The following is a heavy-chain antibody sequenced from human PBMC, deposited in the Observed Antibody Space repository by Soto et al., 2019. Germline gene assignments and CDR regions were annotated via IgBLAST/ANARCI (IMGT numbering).Heavy chain of an antibody. J-gene: IGHJ4*02. CDR1: GGSISSYY. CDR3: SRDGDCSGGTCYPTKFDY. D-gene: IGHD2-15*01. CDR2: ISYSGST. V-gene: IGHV4-59*01. Sequence: QVQLQESGPGLVKPSETLSLTCTVSGGSISSYYWNWIRQPPGKGLEWIGNISYSGSTNYNPSLKRPVTMSVDTSKNQVSLKLSSGTAAYTAVYDCSRDGDCSGGTCYPTKFDYWGQGTLVTVSS.